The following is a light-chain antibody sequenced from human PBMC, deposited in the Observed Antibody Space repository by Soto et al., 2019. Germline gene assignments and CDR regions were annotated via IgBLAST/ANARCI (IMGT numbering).Light chain of an antibody. V-gene: IGKV4-1*01. CDR3: QLYYSTPLT. Sequence: DIVMTQSPDSLAVSLGERATINCKSSQSVLYSSNNKNYLAWYRQKPGQPPNLLIYWASARESGVPDRFSGSGSGTDFTLTISSLQAEDVAVYYYQLYYSTPLTFGQGTKLEI. CDR2: WAS. CDR1: QSVLYSSNNKNY. J-gene: IGKJ2*01.